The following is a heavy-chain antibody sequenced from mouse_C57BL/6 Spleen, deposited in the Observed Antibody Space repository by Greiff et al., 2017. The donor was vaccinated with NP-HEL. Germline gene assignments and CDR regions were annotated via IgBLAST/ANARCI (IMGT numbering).Heavy chain of an antibody. Sequence: QVQLQQPGAELVKPGASVKLSCKASGYTFTSYWMHWVKQRPGQGLEWIGMIHPNSGSTNYNEKFKSKATLTVDKSSSTAYMQLSSLTSEDSAVYYCAIQGYSNYPFDYWGQGTTLTVSS. J-gene: IGHJ2*01. V-gene: IGHV1-64*01. CDR3: AIQGYSNYPFDY. CDR1: GYTFTSYW. CDR2: IHPNSGST. D-gene: IGHD2-5*01.